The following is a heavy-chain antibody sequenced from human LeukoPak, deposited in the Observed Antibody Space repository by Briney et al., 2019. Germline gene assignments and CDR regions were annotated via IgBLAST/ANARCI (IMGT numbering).Heavy chain of an antibody. CDR3: ARDPIYSNYFDY. Sequence: PSETLSLTCTVSGGSIRSSYYYWGWIRQPPGKGLEWIGSIYDSGSTYYNPSLKSRVTISVDTSKNQFSLKLNSVTAADTAVYYCARDPIYSNYFDYWGQGTLVTVSS. D-gene: IGHD4-11*01. CDR1: GGSIRSSYYY. J-gene: IGHJ4*02. V-gene: IGHV4-39*02. CDR2: IYDSGST.